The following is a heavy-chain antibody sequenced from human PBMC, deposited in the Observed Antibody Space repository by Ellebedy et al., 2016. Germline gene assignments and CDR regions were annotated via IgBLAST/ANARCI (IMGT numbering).Heavy chain of an antibody. Sequence: GESLKISXAASGFTFSSYSMNWVRQAPGKGLEWVSYISSSSSTIYYADSVKGRFTISRDNAKNSLYLQMNSLRSEDTAVYYCARGSAVATITGYYYYGMDVWGQGTTVTVSS. CDR3: ARGSAVATITGYYYYGMDV. CDR1: GFTFSSYS. D-gene: IGHD5-12*01. J-gene: IGHJ6*02. CDR2: ISSSSSTI. V-gene: IGHV3-48*01.